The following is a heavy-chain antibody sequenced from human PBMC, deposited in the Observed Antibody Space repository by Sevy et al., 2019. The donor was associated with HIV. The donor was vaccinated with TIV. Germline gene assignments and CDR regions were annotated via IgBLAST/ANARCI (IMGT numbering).Heavy chain of an antibody. D-gene: IGHD3-16*01. V-gene: IGHV3-33*01. CDR2: IWYDGSNK. CDR1: GFTFSNYG. J-gene: IGHJ6*02. Sequence: GGSLRLSCAGSGFTFSNYGMHWVRQAPGKGLEWVAIIWYDGSNKYHTESVKGRFTISRDNSKNMLYLQMNGLRAEDTAVYYCARDKLQTTGSLGDYYYGLDVWGQGTRVTVSS. CDR3: ARDKLQTTGSLGDYYYGLDV.